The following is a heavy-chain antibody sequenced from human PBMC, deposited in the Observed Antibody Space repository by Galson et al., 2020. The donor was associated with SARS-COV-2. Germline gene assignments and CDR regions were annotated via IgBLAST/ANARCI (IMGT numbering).Heavy chain of an antibody. CDR1: GGSISSSSYY. CDR2: IYYSGST. V-gene: IGHV4-39*07. Sequence: SETLSLTCTVSGGSISSSSYYWGWIRQPPGKGLEWIGSIYYSGSTYYNPSLKSRVTISVDTSKNQFSLKLSSVTAADTAVYYCARYEIGIVVDKAFDYWGQGTLVTVSS. D-gene: IGHD2-15*01. CDR3: ARYEIGIVVDKAFDY. J-gene: IGHJ4*02.